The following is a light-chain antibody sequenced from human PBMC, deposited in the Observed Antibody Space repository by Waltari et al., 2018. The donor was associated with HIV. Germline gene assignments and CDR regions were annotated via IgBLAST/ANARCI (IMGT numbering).Light chain of an antibody. J-gene: IGKJ2*01. CDR2: DAS. CDR3: QQRSNWPT. CDR1: QSVSSY. V-gene: IGKV3-11*01. Sequence: EIVLTQSPATLSLTPGERATLSCRASQSVSSYLAWYQQKPGQAPRLLIYDASNRATGIPARFSVSGSGTDFTLTISSLEPEDFAVYYCQQRSNWPTFGQGTKLEIK.